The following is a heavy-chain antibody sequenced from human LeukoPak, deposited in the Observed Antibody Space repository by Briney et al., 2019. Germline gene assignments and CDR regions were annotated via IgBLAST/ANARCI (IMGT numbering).Heavy chain of an antibody. J-gene: IGHJ4*02. V-gene: IGHV4-4*07. CDR1: GASISNYQ. D-gene: IGHD4-11*01. CDR3: VRDGYSTARGYYSDS. Sequence: SETLSLTCTVSGASISNYQWSWIRQTAGKRLEWIGHIDSSGGTYYNPSLKSGVTMSVDTSKNQVFVKLTSVTAADTAVYYCVRDGYSTARGYYSDSWGRGILVTVSS. CDR2: IDSSGGT.